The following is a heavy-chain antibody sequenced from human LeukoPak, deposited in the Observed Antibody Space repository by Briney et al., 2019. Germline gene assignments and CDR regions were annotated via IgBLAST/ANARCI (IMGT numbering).Heavy chain of an antibody. V-gene: IGHV4-59*01. CDR3: ARDRQSTSSNHYFDY. Sequence: SETLSLTCTVSGGSISTYYWSWIRQPPGKGLEWSGYIYYSGSTNYNPSLKSRVTISVDTSKNRFSLELSSVTAADTAVYYCARDRQSTSSNHYFDYWGQGTLVTVSS. CDR2: IYYSGST. CDR1: GGSISTYY. J-gene: IGHJ4*02. D-gene: IGHD5-24*01.